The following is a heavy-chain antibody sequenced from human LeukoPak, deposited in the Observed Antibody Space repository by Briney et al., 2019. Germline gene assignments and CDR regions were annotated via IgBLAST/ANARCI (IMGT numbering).Heavy chain of an antibody. CDR1: GFRFSRNW. Sequence: GGSLRLSCAASGFRFSRNWMSWVRQAPGKGLEWVANIKEDGSEKDYVDSVKGRFTISRDNAKNTLYLQMNSLRAEDTAVYYCARAGGYCSSTSCYNWFDPWGQGTLVTVSS. V-gene: IGHV3-7*02. D-gene: IGHD2-2*01. CDR3: ARAGGYCSSTSCYNWFDP. CDR2: IKEDGSEK. J-gene: IGHJ5*02.